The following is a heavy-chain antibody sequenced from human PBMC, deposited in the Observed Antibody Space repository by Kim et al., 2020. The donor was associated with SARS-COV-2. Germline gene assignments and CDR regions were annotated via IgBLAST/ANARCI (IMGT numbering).Heavy chain of an antibody. J-gene: IGHJ4*02. CDR3: ARGPETYYYGSGSYYMGFDY. CDR1: GGSFSGYY. V-gene: IGHV4-34*01. CDR2: INHSGST. Sequence: SETLSLTCAVYGGSFSGYYWSWIRQPPGKGLEWIGEINHSGSTNYNPSLKSRVTISVDTSKNQFSLKLSSVTAADTAVYYCARGPETYYYGSGSYYMGFDYWGQGTLVTVSS. D-gene: IGHD3-10*01.